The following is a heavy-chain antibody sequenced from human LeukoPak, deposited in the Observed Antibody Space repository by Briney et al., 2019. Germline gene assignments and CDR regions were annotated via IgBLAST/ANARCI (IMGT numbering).Heavy chain of an antibody. CDR3: ARSPEYSSSFDL. Sequence: PSETLSLTCTVSGGSISSYYWSWIRQPAGKGLEWIGYIYYSGSTNYNPSLKSRVTISVDTSKNQFSLKLSSVTAADTAVYYCARSPEYSSSFDLWGRGTLVTVSS. CDR2: IYYSGST. CDR1: GGSISSYY. D-gene: IGHD6-6*01. J-gene: IGHJ2*01. V-gene: IGHV4-59*01.